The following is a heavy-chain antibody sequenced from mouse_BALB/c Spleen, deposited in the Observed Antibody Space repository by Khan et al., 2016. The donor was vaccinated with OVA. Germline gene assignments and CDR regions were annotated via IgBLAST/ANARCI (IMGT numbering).Heavy chain of an antibody. D-gene: IGHD1-3*01. CDR2: IWAGGST. CDR3: ASLKDI. CDR1: GFSLTSYG. V-gene: IGHV2-9*02. J-gene: IGHJ2*01. Sequence: QVQLQQSGPGLVAPSQSLSITCTVSGFSLTSYGVHWVRQPPGKGLEWLGVIWAGGSTNYNSALMYRLSFSKDNSKSQVFLKMNSLPPDGTAKYYCASLKDIWGQGTTLTVSS.